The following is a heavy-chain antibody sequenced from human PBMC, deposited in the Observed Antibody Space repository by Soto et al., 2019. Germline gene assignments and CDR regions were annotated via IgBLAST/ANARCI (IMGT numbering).Heavy chain of an antibody. CDR2: IYYSGST. CDR3: ARDPQLAGYPYYYYGMDV. Sequence: QVQLQESGPGLVKPSQTLSLTCTVSGGSISSGDYYWSWIRQPPGKGLEWIGYIYYSGSTYYNPSLKSRVTISVDTSNNQFSLKLSSVTAADTAVYYCARDPQLAGYPYYYYGMDVWGQGTTVTVSS. J-gene: IGHJ6*02. V-gene: IGHV4-30-4*01. D-gene: IGHD3-9*01. CDR1: GGSISSGDYY.